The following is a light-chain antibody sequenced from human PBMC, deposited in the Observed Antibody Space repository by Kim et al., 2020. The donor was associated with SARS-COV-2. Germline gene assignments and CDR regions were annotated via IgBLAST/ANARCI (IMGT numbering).Light chain of an antibody. J-gene: IGKJ1*01. V-gene: IGKV3-15*01. CDR2: GAS. CDR1: QGVSSN. Sequence: SVAPGERVTLSFGASQGVSSNLAWYQQKPGQAPRLLIYGASTRATGIPARFSGSGSGTEFTLTISSLQSEDFAVYYWQQYNNWWTFGQGTKVDIK. CDR3: QQYNNWWT.